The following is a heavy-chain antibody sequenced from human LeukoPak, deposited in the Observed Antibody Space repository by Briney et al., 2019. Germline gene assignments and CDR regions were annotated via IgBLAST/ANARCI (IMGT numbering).Heavy chain of an antibody. V-gene: IGHV3-48*01. J-gene: IGHJ4*02. CDR3: ARNFDS. CDR2: ITSSSSTI. CDR1: GFTFTRYT. Sequence: GGSLRLSCVASGFTFTRYTMNWVRQAPGKGLEWVSYITSSSSTIYYADSVKGRFTMSRDNAENSLYLQMNSLRAEDTAVYYCARNFDSWGQGTLVTVSS. D-gene: IGHD2/OR15-2a*01.